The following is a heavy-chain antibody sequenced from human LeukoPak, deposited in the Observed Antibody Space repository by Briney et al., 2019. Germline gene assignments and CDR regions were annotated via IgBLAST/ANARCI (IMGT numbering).Heavy chain of an antibody. CDR1: GVSISSSSYY. CDR2: IYYSGST. Sequence: PSETLSLTCTASGVSISSSSYYWGWLRQPPGKGLDWIGSIYYSGSTYYNPSLKSRFTISVDTSKNQFSLKLSSVTAADTAVYYCARHTKGYCSSTSCYYYYYMDVWGKGTTVTVSS. J-gene: IGHJ6*03. V-gene: IGHV4-39*01. D-gene: IGHD2-2*01. CDR3: ARHTKGYCSSTSCYYYYYMDV.